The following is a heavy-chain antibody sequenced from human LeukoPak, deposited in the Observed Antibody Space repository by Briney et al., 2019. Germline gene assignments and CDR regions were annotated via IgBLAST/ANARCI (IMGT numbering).Heavy chain of an antibody. CDR1: GFTLISYA. CDR3: AKFGRSGWSPFYFDY. V-gene: IGHV3-23*01. Sequence: GASLRLSCAASGFTLISYAMTWVRQAPGKGLEWVSVISGSGGSTYYADSVKGRFTVSRDNSKNTLYLQMNSLRGEDTALYYCAKFGRSGWSPFYFDYWGQGTLVTVSS. D-gene: IGHD6-19*01. J-gene: IGHJ4*02. CDR2: ISGSGGST.